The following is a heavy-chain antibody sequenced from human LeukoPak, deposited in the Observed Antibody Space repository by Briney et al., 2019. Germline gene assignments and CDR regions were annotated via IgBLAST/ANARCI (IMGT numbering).Heavy chain of an antibody. CDR3: AKVGIEQWLSQGQFFDY. V-gene: IGHV3-23*01. Sequence: GGSLRLSCAASGFTFSSYGMSWVRQAPGKGLEWVSTISGSGGSTYYADSVKGRFTISRDNSKNTLYLQMSSLRAEDTAVYYCAKVGIEQWLSQGQFFDYWGQGALVTVSS. J-gene: IGHJ4*02. CDR2: ISGSGGST. D-gene: IGHD6-19*01. CDR1: GFTFSSYG.